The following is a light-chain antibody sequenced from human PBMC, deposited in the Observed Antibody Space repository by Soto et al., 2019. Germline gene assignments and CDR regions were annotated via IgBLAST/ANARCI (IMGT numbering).Light chain of an antibody. CDR3: CSSEGRSWV. J-gene: IGLJ3*02. Sequence: QSVLTQPRSVSGSPGQSVTISCIGTSIDVGDYNYVSWYQQHPGKAPTLMVYDVIKRPSGVPGRFSGSKSGNTASLTISGLQAEDEADYYCCSSEGRSWVFGGGTKVTVL. CDR1: SIDVGDYNY. CDR2: DVI. V-gene: IGLV2-11*01.